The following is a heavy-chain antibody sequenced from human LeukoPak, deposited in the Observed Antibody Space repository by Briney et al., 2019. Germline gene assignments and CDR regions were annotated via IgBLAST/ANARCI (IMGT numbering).Heavy chain of an antibody. D-gene: IGHD2-2*01. CDR3: AKGEEDCSSTSCYYYYYYYMDV. J-gene: IGHJ6*03. Sequence: GGSLRLSCAASGFTFSSYGMHWVRQAPGKGLEWVAFIRYDGSNKYYADSVKGRFTISRDNSKNTLYLQMNSLRAEDTAVYYCAKGEEDCSSTSCYYYYYYYMDVWGKGTTVTVSS. V-gene: IGHV3-30*02. CDR2: IRYDGSNK. CDR1: GFTFSSYG.